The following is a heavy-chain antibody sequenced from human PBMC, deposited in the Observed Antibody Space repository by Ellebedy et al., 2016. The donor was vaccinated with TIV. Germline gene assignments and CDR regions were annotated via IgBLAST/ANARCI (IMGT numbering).Heavy chain of an antibody. CDR2: IYHSGTT. D-gene: IGHD3-9*01. J-gene: IGHJ3*01. Sequence: SETLSLTCIVSGGSVNNFYWTWIRQPPGKGLEWIGYIYHSGTTNYNPSLKSRVTMSLDTSKNHFSLHLSSVTAADTAVYYCAREGYDILTGYSGAFDLWGLGTMVTVSS. CDR1: GGSVNNFY. CDR3: AREGYDILTGYSGAFDL. V-gene: IGHV4-59*02.